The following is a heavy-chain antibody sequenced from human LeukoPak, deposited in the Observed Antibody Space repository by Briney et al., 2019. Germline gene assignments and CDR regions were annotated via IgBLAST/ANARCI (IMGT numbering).Heavy chain of an antibody. V-gene: IGHV4-34*01. Sequence: PSETLSLTCAVYGGSFSGYYWSWSRQPPGKGLEWIGEINHSGSTNYNPSLKSRVTISVDTSKNQFSLKLSSVTVADTAVYYCARSRDIVVVVAANHWYFDVWGRGTPVTVSS. CDR1: GGSFSGYY. CDR2: INHSGST. J-gene: IGHJ2*01. CDR3: ARSRDIVVVVAANHWYFDV. D-gene: IGHD2-15*01.